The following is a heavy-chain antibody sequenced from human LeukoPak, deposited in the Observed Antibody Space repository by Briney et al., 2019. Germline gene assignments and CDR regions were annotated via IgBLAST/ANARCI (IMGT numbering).Heavy chain of an antibody. D-gene: IGHD3-10*01. CDR2: ISWNSGSI. Sequence: QPGRSLRLSCAASGFTFDDYAMHWVRQAPGKGLEWVSGISWNSGSIGYADSVKGRFTISRDSAKNSLYLQMNSLRAEDTALYYCANSGDYYYGSGSYRFDYWGQGTLVTVSS. V-gene: IGHV3-9*01. CDR1: GFTFDDYA. J-gene: IGHJ4*02. CDR3: ANSGDYYYGSGSYRFDY.